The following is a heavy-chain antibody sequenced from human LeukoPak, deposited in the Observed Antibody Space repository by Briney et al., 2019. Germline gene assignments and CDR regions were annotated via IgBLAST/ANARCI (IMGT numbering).Heavy chain of an antibody. V-gene: IGHV3-30*03. CDR1: GFTFSRYG. D-gene: IGHD1-26*01. J-gene: IGHJ3*02. CDR2: ISYDGSNK. Sequence: PGGSLRLSCAASGFTFSRYGMHWVRQAPGKGLEWVAVISYDGSNKYYADSVKGRFTISRDNSKNTLYLQMNSLRAEDTAVYYCARDRGKGHDAFDIWGQGTMVTVSS. CDR3: ARDRGKGHDAFDI.